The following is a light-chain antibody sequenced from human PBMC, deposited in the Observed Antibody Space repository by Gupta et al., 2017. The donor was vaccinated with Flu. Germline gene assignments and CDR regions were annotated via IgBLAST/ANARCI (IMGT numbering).Light chain of an antibody. CDR2: DVS. Sequence: SITISCTGTSSDVGGYNYVSWYQQHPGKAPKLMIYDVSNRPSGVSNRFSGSKSGNTASLTISGLQAEDEADYYCSSYTSSSTRVLGTGTKVTVL. CDR3: SSYTSSSTRV. V-gene: IGLV2-14*04. J-gene: IGLJ1*01. CDR1: SSDVGGYNY.